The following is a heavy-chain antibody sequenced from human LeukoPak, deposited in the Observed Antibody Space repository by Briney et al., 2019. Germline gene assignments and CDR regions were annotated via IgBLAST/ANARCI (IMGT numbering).Heavy chain of an antibody. J-gene: IGHJ4*02. V-gene: IGHV3-48*03. CDR3: AKRIQSAMATGY. CDR2: ISSSGSTI. D-gene: IGHD5-18*01. CDR1: GFTFSSYE. Sequence: GGSLRLSCAASGFTFSSYEMNWVRQAPGKGLEWVSYISSSGSTIYYADSVKGRFTISRDNAKNSLYLQMNGLRAEDTAVYYCAKRIQSAMATGYWGQGTLVTVSS.